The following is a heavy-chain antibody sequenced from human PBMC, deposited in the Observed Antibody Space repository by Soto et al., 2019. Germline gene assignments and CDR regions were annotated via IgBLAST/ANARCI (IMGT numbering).Heavy chain of an antibody. Sequence: EVQLLESGGGLVQPGGSLRLSCAASGFTFSSYAMSWVRQAPGKGLEWVSAISGSGGSTYYADSVKGRFTISRDNSKNTLYLQLNSLRAEDTAVYYCAKVELAQLVAPCGYWGQGTLVTVSS. CDR1: GFTFSSYA. D-gene: IGHD6-6*01. J-gene: IGHJ4*02. V-gene: IGHV3-23*01. CDR2: ISGSGGST. CDR3: AKVELAQLVAPCGY.